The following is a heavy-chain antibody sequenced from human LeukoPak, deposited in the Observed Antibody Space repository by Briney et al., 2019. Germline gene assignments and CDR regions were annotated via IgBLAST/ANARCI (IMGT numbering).Heavy chain of an antibody. V-gene: IGHV1-8*01. CDR1: GYTFTSYD. D-gene: IGHD6-19*01. CDR2: MNPNSGST. J-gene: IGHJ4*02. CDR3: ARGSWVAVAGTFNY. Sequence: ASVKVSCKASGYTFTSYDINWVRQATGQGLEWMGWMNPNSGSTGYAQKFQGRVTMTRNTSISTAYMELSSLRSEDTAVYYCARGSWVAVAGTFNYWGQGTLVTVSS.